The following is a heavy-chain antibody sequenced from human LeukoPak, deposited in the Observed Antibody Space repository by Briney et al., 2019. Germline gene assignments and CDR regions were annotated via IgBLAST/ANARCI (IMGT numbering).Heavy chain of an antibody. D-gene: IGHD2-2*01. CDR3: ARAIQEYQLLF. CDR1: GYTFTSYY. V-gene: IGHV1-46*01. Sequence: ASVKVSCKASGYTFTSYYMHWVRQAPGQGLEWMGIINPSGGSTSYAQKFQGRVTMTTDTPTSTAYMELRSLRSDDTAVYYCARAIQEYQLLFWGQGTLVTVSS. J-gene: IGHJ4*02. CDR2: INPSGGST.